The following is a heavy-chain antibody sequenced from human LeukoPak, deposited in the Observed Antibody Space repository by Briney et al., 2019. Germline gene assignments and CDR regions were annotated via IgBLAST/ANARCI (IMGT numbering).Heavy chain of an antibody. J-gene: IGHJ4*02. CDR2: IYYSGST. Sequence: SETLSLTCTVSGGSNSSSSYYWGWIRQPPGKGREWIGSIYYSGSTYYNPSLKSRVTISVDTSKNQFSLKLSSVTAADTAVYYCASGGFRVVPAAAFDYWGQGTLVTVSS. CDR1: GGSNSSSSYY. CDR3: ASGGFRVVPAAAFDY. V-gene: IGHV4-39*01. D-gene: IGHD2-2*01.